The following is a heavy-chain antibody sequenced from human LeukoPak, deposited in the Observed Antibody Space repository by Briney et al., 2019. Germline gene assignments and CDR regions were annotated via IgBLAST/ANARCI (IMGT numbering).Heavy chain of an antibody. Sequence: GGSLRLSCAASGFSFSSYWVHWVRQAPGKELEWVSTISTSGATTYYADSVKGRFTISRDNSKNTLYLQLNSLRADDTAIYYCAKGQYYYASGRAPFESWGQGTLVTVSS. CDR3: AKGQYYYASGRAPFES. V-gene: IGHV3-23*01. D-gene: IGHD3-10*01. CDR2: ISTSGATT. CDR1: GFSFSSYW. J-gene: IGHJ4*02.